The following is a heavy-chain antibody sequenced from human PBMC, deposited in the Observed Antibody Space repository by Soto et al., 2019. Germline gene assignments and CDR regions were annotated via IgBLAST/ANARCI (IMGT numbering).Heavy chain of an antibody. CDR1: GYTFTSYD. CDR2: MNPNSGNT. V-gene: IGHV1-8*01. D-gene: IGHD3-10*01. CDR3: ARERTVVLWFGACGMDV. Sequence: GASVKVSCKASGYTFTSYDINWVRQATGQGLEWMGWMNPNSGNTGYAQKFQGRVTMTRNTSISTAYMELNSLRAEDTAVYYCARERTVVLWFGACGMDVWGQGTTVTVSS. J-gene: IGHJ6*02.